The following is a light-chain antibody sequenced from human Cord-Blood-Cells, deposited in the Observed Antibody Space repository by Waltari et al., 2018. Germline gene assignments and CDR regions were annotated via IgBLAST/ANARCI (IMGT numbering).Light chain of an antibody. J-gene: IGKJ5*01. CDR1: QSISSY. CDR3: QQSYSTPRT. Sequence: DIQMTQSPSSLSASVGDRVTITCLASQSISSYLNWYQQKPGKAPKLLIYAASSLQSGVPARFSGSGSGTDFTLTISSLQPGDFATYYCQQSYSTPRTFGQGTRLEIK. V-gene: IGKV1-39*01. CDR2: AAS.